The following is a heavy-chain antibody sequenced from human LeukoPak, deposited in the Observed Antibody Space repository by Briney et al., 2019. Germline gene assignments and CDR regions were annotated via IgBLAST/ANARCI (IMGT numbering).Heavy chain of an antibody. CDR3: ARDLDDFWSGYFNLEDY. CDR1: GGSISSNSYY. V-gene: IGHV4-39*02. J-gene: IGHJ4*02. Sequence: SETLSLTCTVSGGSISSNSYYWGWIRQPPGKGLEWIGSIYYSGSTYYNPSLESRVTISVDTSKNQFSLKLSSVTAADTAVYYCARDLDDFWSGYFNLEDYWGQGTLVTVSS. CDR2: IYYSGST. D-gene: IGHD3-3*01.